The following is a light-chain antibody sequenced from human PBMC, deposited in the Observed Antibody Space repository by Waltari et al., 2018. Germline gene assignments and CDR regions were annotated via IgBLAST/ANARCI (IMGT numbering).Light chain of an antibody. V-gene: IGLV2-14*03. J-gene: IGLJ2*01. CDR2: DVY. Sequence: QSALTQPASVSGSPGQSITISCTGTSRAVGGYDFVTWYQQYPGKAPKLVIYDVYYRPSGVSDRFSASKSGNTASLTISGLQTEDEADYYCSSYTSISTSVVFGGGTKLTVL. CDR1: SRAVGGYDF. CDR3: SSYTSISTSVV.